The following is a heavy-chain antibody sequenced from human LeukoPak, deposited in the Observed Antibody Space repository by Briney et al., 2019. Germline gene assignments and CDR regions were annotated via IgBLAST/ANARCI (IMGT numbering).Heavy chain of an antibody. CDR1: GGSISSYY. CDR3: ARLARSYDILTGYYGSQTYYFDY. Sequence: PSETLSLTCTVSGGSISSYYWSWIRQPPGKGLEWIGEINHSGSTNYNPSLKSRVTISVDTSKNQFSLKLSSVTAADTAVYYCARLARSYDILTGYYGSQTYYFDYWGQGTLVTVSS. J-gene: IGHJ4*02. V-gene: IGHV4-34*01. D-gene: IGHD3-9*01. CDR2: INHSGST.